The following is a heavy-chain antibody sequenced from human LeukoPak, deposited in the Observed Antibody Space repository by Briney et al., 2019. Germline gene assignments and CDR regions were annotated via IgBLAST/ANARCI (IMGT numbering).Heavy chain of an antibody. V-gene: IGHV4-39*07. J-gene: IGHJ4*02. CDR2: MHYSGST. CDR1: GGSITKNGYY. CDR3: CGSGWFAGPFGY. D-gene: IGHD6-19*01. Sequence: PSETLSLTCSVSGGSITKNGYYWGWIRQSPETGLEWIGSMHYSGSTYYNPSLNSRVTISVDTSKNQYSLKLTSVTAADTAVYYCCGSGWFAGPFGYWGQGALVTVSS.